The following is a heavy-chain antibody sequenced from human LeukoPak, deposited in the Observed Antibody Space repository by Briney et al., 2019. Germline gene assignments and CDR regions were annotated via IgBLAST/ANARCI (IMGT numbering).Heavy chain of an antibody. Sequence: ASVKVSCKPSGYTFTGYYIHWVRQAPGQGLEWMGRINPNSGGTNYTQKSQGRVTMTRDTSISTAYMELRRLTSDDTAVYYCARHHESYKYYGVYLNCFDPWAREPWSPSPQ. J-gene: IGHJ5*02. CDR1: GYTFTGYY. V-gene: IGHV1-2*06. CDR3: ARHHESYKYYGVYLNCFDP. D-gene: IGHD4-17*01. CDR2: INPNSGGT.